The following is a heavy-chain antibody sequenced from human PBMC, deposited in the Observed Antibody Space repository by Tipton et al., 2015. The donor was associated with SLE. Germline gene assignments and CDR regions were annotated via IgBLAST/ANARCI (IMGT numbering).Heavy chain of an antibody. CDR1: GYSISSGYY. CDR2: IYHSGST. D-gene: IGHD4-23*01. J-gene: IGHJ4*02. CDR3: GRGRTDAWELVGY. Sequence: TLSLTCAVSGYSISSGYYWGWIRQPPGKGLWWIGSIYHSGSTYYTPSLKSRVTISVDTSKNQFSLKLSSVTATDTAVYYCGRGRTDAWELVGYWGQGTLVTVSS. V-gene: IGHV4-38-2*01.